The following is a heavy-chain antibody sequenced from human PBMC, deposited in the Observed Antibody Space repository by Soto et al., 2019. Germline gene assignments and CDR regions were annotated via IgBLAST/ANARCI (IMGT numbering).Heavy chain of an antibody. J-gene: IGHJ2*01. CDR2: IIPIFGTT. CDR3: ARRVESCGGDCYSHCYFDL. V-gene: IGHV1-69*01. D-gene: IGHD2-21*02. CDR1: GGTFSNYA. Sequence: QVQLVQSGAEVKKPGSSVKVSCKASGGTFSNYAISWVRQAPGQGLEWMGGIIPIFGTTNYAQKFKGRVTIPADESTDTAYMELSSLTSDDTAMYYCARRVESCGGDCYSHCYFDLWGRGTLVSVTS.